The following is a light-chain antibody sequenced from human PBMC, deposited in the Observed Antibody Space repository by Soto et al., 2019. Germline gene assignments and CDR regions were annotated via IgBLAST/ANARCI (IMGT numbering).Light chain of an antibody. CDR3: QHYNSYSEA. V-gene: IGKV1-5*03. CDR2: KAS. CDR1: QTISSW. Sequence: IHMTQSPSTLSGFVGHRVTITCRASQTISSWLAWYQQKKGKAPKLLIYKASTLKSGAPSRFSGSLYGTEFDLTISSLQTDDFATYYCQHYNSYSEAFGQGTKVDIK. J-gene: IGKJ1*01.